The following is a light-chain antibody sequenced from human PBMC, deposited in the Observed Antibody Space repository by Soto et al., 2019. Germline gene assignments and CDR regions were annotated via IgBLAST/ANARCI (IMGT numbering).Light chain of an antibody. CDR2: VAS. CDR3: QNYNSAPIT. CDR1: QGISNY. V-gene: IGKV1-27*01. J-gene: IGKJ5*01. Sequence: IQITQYTSSLSASVGDRVTITCRASQGISNYLAWYQQKPGQVPKLLIYVASTLQSGVPSRFSGRGSGTDFSLSISSLQPEDVATYYRQNYNSAPITFGQGGLLEVK.